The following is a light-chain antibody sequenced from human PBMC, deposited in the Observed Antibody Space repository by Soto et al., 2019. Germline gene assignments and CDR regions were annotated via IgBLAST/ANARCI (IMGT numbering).Light chain of an antibody. Sequence: EIVLTQSPGTLSLSPGERATLSCRASQSVSNNYLAWYQQKPGQAPRLLIYGASSRATGIPDRFSGSGSGTDFTLTISRLEPEDFAVYYCQQYGSSPITFGQGRRLEV. CDR3: QQYGSSPIT. CDR2: GAS. J-gene: IGKJ5*01. V-gene: IGKV3-20*01. CDR1: QSVSNNY.